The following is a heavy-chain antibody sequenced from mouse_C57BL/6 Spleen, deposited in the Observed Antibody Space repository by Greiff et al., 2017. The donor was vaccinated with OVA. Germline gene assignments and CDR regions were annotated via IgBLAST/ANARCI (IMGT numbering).Heavy chain of an antibody. J-gene: IGHJ1*03. V-gene: IGHV1-69*01. Sequence: VQLQQPGAELVMPGASVKLSCKASGYTFTSYWMHWVKQRPGQGLEWIGEIDPSDSYTNYNQKFKGKSTLTVDKSSSTAYMQLSRLTSADSAVYYCARPQLRRSWYLDVWGTGTTVTVSS. CDR1: GYTFTSYW. D-gene: IGHD1-1*01. CDR2: IDPSDSYT. CDR3: ARPQLRRSWYLDV.